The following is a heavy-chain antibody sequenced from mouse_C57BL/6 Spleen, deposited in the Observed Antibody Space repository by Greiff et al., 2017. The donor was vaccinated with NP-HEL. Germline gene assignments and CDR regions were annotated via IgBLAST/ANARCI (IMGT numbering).Heavy chain of an antibody. J-gene: IGHJ3*01. V-gene: IGHV3-6*01. CDR3: AREWNDYVSFAY. CDR2: ISYDGSN. CDR1: GYSITSGYY. Sequence: DVQLQESGPGLVKPSQSLSLTCSVTGYSITSGYYWNWIRQFPGNKLEWMGYISYDGSNNYDPSLKNRISITRYTSKNQFFLKLNSVTTEDTATYYCAREWNDYVSFAYWGQGTLVTVSA. D-gene: IGHD2-4*01.